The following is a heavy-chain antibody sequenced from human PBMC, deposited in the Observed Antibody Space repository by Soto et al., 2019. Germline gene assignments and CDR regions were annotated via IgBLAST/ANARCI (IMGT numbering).Heavy chain of an antibody. CDR2: LNPDTVNT. V-gene: IGHV1-3*01. CDR1: GFTFSDNL. CDR3: ARDIQSVGPRANDAFDV. D-gene: IGHD5-18*01. J-gene: IGHJ3*01. Sequence: QVQLVQSGAELKKPGASVNISCTASGFTFSDNLINCVRQVPGQGLEWMGWLNPDTVNTRYSETFQGRVTISRHPSASIAYLELSGLENEDTALYFCARDIQSVGPRANDAFDVWGQGTMITVSS.